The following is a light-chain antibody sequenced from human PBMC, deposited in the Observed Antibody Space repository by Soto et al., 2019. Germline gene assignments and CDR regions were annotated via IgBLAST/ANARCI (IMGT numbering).Light chain of an antibody. CDR1: QAISNY. J-gene: IGKJ1*01. Sequence: DIQMTQSPSSLSASIGDRVTITCLASQAISNYLYWYQQKPGNAPKLLIYAASSLQSGVPSRFSGSRSGPDVTLTISSLQPEDFATYYCQQRYSSPPTFGQGTKVDIK. CDR2: AAS. CDR3: QQRYSSPPT. V-gene: IGKV1-39*01.